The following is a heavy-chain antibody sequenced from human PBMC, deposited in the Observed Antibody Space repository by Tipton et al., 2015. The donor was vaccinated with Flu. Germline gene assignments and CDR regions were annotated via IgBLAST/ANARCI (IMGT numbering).Heavy chain of an antibody. CDR3: AKARSYYDPFDY. V-gene: IGHV3-9*01. CDR2: ISWNSGSI. D-gene: IGHD1-26*01. J-gene: IGHJ4*02. Sequence: SLRLSCAASGFTFDDYAMHWVWQAPGKGLEWVSGISWNSGSIGYADSVKGRFTISRDNAKNSLYLQMNSLRAEDTALYYCAKARSYYDPFDYWGQGTLVTVSS. CDR1: GFTFDDYA.